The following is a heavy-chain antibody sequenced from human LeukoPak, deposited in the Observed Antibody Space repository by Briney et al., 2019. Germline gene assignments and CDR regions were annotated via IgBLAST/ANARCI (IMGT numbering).Heavy chain of an antibody. CDR3: AKEVWKNYYDGSGYYDY. Sequence: GGSLRLSCAASGFTFSSYAMSWVRQAPGKGLERVSAISGSGGSTYYADSVKGRFTISRDNSKNTLYLQMNSLRAEDTAVYYCAKEVWKNYYDGSGYYDYWGQGTLVTVSS. CDR2: ISGSGGST. CDR1: GFTFSSYA. J-gene: IGHJ4*02. D-gene: IGHD3-22*01. V-gene: IGHV3-23*01.